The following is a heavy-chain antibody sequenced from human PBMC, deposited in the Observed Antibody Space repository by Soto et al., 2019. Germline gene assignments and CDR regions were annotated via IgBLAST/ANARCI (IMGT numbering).Heavy chain of an antibody. CDR3: ARRRITMVRGALRYYYYGMDV. J-gene: IGHJ6*02. V-gene: IGHV4-34*01. Sequence: TSETLSLTCAVYGGSFSGYYWSWIRQPPGKGLEWIGEINHSGSTNYNPSLKSRVTISVDTSKNQFSLKLSSVTAADTAVYYCARRRITMVRGALRYYYYGMDVWGQGTTVTVSS. CDR1: GGSFSGYY. D-gene: IGHD3-10*01. CDR2: INHSGST.